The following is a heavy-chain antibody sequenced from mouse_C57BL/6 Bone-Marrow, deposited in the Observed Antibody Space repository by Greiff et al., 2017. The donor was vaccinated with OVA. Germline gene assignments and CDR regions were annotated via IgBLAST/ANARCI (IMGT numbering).Heavy chain of an antibody. V-gene: IGHV1-75*01. D-gene: IGHD1-1*01. CDR3: ARTLYHYGSFYWYCDV. Sequence: VQLQESGPELVKPGASVKISCKASGYTFPDYYINWVKQRPGQGLEWIGWIFPGSGSTYYNEKFKGKATLTVDKSSSTAYMLLSSLTSEDSAVYFCARTLYHYGSFYWYCDVWGTGTTVTVSS. J-gene: IGHJ1*03. CDR1: GYTFPDYY. CDR2: IFPGSGST.